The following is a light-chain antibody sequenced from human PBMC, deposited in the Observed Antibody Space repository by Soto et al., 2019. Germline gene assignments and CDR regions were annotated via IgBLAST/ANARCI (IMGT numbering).Light chain of an antibody. Sequence: EIVLTQSPGTLSLSPGERATLSCRASQSVSSSYLAWYQQKPGQAPRLLIYGASSRATGIPDRFSGSGSGTDFTLTISRLEPEDFAVYYCQQYGSSPLFTFGRGIEVDIK. CDR1: QSVSSSY. V-gene: IGKV3-20*01. J-gene: IGKJ3*01. CDR3: QQYGSSPLFT. CDR2: GAS.